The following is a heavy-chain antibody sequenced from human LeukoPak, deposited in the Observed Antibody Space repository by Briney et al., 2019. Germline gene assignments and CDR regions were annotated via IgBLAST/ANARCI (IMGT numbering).Heavy chain of an antibody. D-gene: IGHD6-19*01. V-gene: IGHV1-18*04. Sequence: ASVKVSCKASGYTFTGYYMHWVRQAPGQGLEWMGWISAYNGNTNYAQKLQGRVTLTTDTSTSTAYMELRSLGSDDTAVYYCARDLRSSGWTENDYWGPGTLVTVSS. CDR2: ISAYNGNT. J-gene: IGHJ4*02. CDR1: GYTFTGYY. CDR3: ARDLRSSGWTENDY.